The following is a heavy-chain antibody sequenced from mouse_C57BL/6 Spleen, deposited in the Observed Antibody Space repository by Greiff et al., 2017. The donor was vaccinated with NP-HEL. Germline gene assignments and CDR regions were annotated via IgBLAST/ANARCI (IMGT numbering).Heavy chain of an antibody. V-gene: IGHV1-55*01. CDR3: AKLYGSSLYYAMDY. CDR2: IYPGSGST. D-gene: IGHD1-1*01. J-gene: IGHJ4*01. CDR1: GYTFTSNW. Sequence: LQPGAELVKPGASVKMSCKASGYTFTSNWITWVKQRPGKGLEWIGDIYPGSGSTNYNEKFKSKATLTVDTSSSTAYMQLSSLTSEDSAVYYGAKLYGSSLYYAMDYWGQGTSVTVSS.